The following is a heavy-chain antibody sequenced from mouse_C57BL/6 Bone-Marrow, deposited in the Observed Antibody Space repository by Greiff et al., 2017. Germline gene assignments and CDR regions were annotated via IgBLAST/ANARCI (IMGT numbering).Heavy chain of an antibody. CDR3: ARYLAYYDYEEAYAIDY. CDR1: GYTFTSYW. CDR2: IDPSDSYT. Sequence: QVQLQQPGAELVMPGASVKLSCKASGYTFTSYWMHWVKQRPGQGLEWIGEIDPSDSYTNYNQKFKGKSTLTVDKSSSTAYMQLSSLTSVDSAVYSSARYLAYYDYEEAYAIDYWGQGTSVTVSS. D-gene: IGHD2-4*01. J-gene: IGHJ4*01. V-gene: IGHV1-69*01.